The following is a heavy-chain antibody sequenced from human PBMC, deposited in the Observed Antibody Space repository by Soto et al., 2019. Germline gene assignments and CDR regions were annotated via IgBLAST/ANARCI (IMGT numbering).Heavy chain of an antibody. J-gene: IGHJ3*02. V-gene: IGHV4-39*01. D-gene: IGHD2-15*01. CDR3: ARYYSGLSWVVAATVYGAFDI. CDR1: GGSISSSSYY. Sequence: SETLSLTCTVSGGSISSSSYYWGWIRQPPGKGLEWIGSIYYSGSTYYNPSLKSRVTISVDTSKNQFSLKLSSVTAADTAVYYCARYYSGLSWVVAATVYGAFDIWGQGTMVTVSS. CDR2: IYYSGST.